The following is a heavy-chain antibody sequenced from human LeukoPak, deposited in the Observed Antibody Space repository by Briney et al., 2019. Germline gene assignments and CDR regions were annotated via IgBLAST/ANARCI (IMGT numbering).Heavy chain of an antibody. CDR3: AKPTGDRRGQTSGGYFDY. D-gene: IGHD7-27*01. CDR2: ISGSGGSP. V-gene: IGHV3-23*01. J-gene: IGHJ4*02. Sequence: GGPLRPSCAASGFTFRTYAMTWVPQAPGKGLEWVSAISGSGGSPYYADSVKGRFTISRDNSKNTLYLQMNTLRPQDPPVYYFAKPTGDRRGQTSGGYFDYWGQGTLVTVPS. CDR1: GFTFRTYA.